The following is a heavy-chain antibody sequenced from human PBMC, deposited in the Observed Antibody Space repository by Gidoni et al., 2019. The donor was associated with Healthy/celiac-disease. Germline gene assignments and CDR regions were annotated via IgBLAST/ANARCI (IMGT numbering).Heavy chain of an antibody. CDR3: ARRGSILWPACDY. CDR2: IYSSVWT. D-gene: IGHD2-21*01. Sequence: QLQLPASAPGLLKTSETRSLTCSVPGGSTRSRSYYWGWNSQPPGKGLEWFGSIYSSVWTYYTPSRKRRVTISMNTYLNQCSLKRGSVSAADTAVYICARRGSILWPACDYWGQGTLVTVSS. CDR1: GGSTRSRSYY. J-gene: IGHJ4*02. V-gene: IGHV4-39*01.